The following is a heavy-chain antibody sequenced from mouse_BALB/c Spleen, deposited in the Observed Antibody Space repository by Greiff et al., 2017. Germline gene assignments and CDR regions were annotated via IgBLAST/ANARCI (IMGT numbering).Heavy chain of an antibody. CDR2: IWAGGST. CDR3: AREGIKKFAY. Sequence: VKLMESGPGLVAPSQSLSITCTVSGFSLTSYGVHWVRQPPGKGLEWLGVIWAGGSTNYNSALMSRLTFSKDNSKSQVFLKMNSLQTDDTAMYYCAREGIKKFAYWGQGTLVTVSA. CDR1: GFSLTSYG. V-gene: IGHV2-9*02. D-gene: IGHD2-4*01. J-gene: IGHJ3*01.